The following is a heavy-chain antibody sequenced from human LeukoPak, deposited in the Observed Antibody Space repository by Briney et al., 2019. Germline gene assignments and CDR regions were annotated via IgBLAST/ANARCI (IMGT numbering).Heavy chain of an antibody. D-gene: IGHD5-12*01. Sequence: GGSLRLSCAASRLTFSSYSMNWVRQAPGKGLEWVSSISSSGSYIYYADSVKGRFTISRDNAKNSLYLQMNSLRAEDTAVYYCERVGGNIVATTEGYFDYWGQGTLVTVSS. CDR3: ERVGGNIVATTEGYFDY. CDR1: RLTFSSYS. J-gene: IGHJ4*02. CDR2: ISSSGSYI. V-gene: IGHV3-21*01.